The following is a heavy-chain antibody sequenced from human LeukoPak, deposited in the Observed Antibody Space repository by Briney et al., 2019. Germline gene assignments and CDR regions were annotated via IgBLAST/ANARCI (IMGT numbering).Heavy chain of an antibody. CDR3: AKDLTTVTTGWYYFDY. D-gene: IGHD4-17*01. Sequence: SGGSLRLSCAASGFTFSSYAMSWVRQAPGKGLEWVSVISGSGGNTYYADSVKGRFTVSRDNSKNTLYLQMNSLRAEDTAIYYCAKDLTTVTTGWYYFDYWGLGTLVTVSS. V-gene: IGHV3-23*01. J-gene: IGHJ4*02. CDR1: GFTFSSYA. CDR2: ISGSGGNT.